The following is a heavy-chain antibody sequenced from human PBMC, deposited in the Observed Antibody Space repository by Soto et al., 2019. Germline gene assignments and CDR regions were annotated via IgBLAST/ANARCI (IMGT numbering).Heavy chain of an antibody. Sequence: NPSETLSLTCVVSNFSIGSGYYWGWIRQSPGKGLEWIASIYRSGTTSYNPSLKSRVTISVDPSKNQFSLMLTAVTAADTAVYYCARTHSGSYYSVFNYWGRGSLVTVSS. CDR3: ARTHSGSYYSVFNY. D-gene: IGHD1-26*01. J-gene: IGHJ4*02. CDR1: NFSIGSGYY. CDR2: IYRSGTT. V-gene: IGHV4-38-2*01.